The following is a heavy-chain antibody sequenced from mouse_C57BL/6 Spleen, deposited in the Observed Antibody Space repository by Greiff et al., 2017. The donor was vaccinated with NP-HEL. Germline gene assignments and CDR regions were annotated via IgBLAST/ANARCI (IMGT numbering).Heavy chain of an antibody. CDR1: GFNIKDDY. V-gene: IGHV14-4*01. D-gene: IGHD2-1*01. Sequence: EVQLQQSGAELVRPGASVKLSCTASGFNIKDDYMHWVKQRPEQGLEWIGWIDPENGDTEYASKFQGKATITADTSSNTAYLQLSSLTSKDPAVYYCTTSGNYNWGQGTTLTVSS. J-gene: IGHJ2*01. CDR3: TTSGNYN. CDR2: IDPENGDT.